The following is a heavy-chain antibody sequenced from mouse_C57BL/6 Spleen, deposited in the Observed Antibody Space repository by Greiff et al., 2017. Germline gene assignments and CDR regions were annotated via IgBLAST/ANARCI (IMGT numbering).Heavy chain of an antibody. J-gene: IGHJ1*03. D-gene: IGHD2-5*01. CDR3: ARPLDYYSNDWYFEV. Sequence: QVQLQQPGAELVMPGASVKLSCKASGYTFTSYWMHWVKQRPGQGLEWIGEIDPSDSYTNYNQKFKGKYTLTVDKSSSTAYMQLSSLTSEDSAVYYCARPLDYYSNDWYFEVWGTGNTVTVSS. CDR1: GYTFTSYW. CDR2: IDPSDSYT. V-gene: IGHV1-69*01.